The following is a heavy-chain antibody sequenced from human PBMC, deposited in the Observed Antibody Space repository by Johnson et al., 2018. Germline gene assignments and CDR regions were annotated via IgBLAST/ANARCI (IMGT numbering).Heavy chain of an antibody. V-gene: IGHV1-46*01. CDR1: GYSFSSYY. Sequence: QVQLVQSGAEVKKPGASVKVSCKTSGYSFSSYYMHWVRQAPGQGLEWMGVINPSSGSTDYAQKFKGRVTMTRDTATSTAYLELSRLRSEDTAVYYCAREGGPAYSSSFDYWGQGTLVTVSS. J-gene: IGHJ4*02. CDR3: AREGGPAYSSSFDY. CDR2: INPSSGST. D-gene: IGHD6-6*01.